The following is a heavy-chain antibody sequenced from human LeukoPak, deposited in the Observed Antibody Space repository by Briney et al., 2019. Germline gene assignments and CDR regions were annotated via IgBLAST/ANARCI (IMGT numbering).Heavy chain of an antibody. V-gene: IGHV4-61*01. Sequence: PSETLSLTCTVSGGSISSGNYYWSWIRQPPGKGLEWIGYIYYSGSTNYNPSLKSRVTISVDTSKNQFSLKLSSVTAADTAVYYCARHTELWETFDIWGQGTMVTVSS. CDR3: ARHTELWETFDI. J-gene: IGHJ3*02. CDR2: IYYSGST. CDR1: GGSISSGNYY. D-gene: IGHD5-18*01.